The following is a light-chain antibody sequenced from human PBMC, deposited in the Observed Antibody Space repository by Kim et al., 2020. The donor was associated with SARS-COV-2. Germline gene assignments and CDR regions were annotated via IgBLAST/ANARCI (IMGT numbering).Light chain of an antibody. V-gene: IGLV2-8*01. Sequence: GQSVTISCTGTSSAVGGYNFVSWYQQYPGKAPKLMIYEVSKRPSGVPDRFSGSKSGNTASLTVSGLRAEDESDYYCSSYAGSNTLVFGGGTQLTVL. J-gene: IGLJ2*01. CDR3: SSYAGSNTLV. CDR2: EVS. CDR1: SSAVGGYNF.